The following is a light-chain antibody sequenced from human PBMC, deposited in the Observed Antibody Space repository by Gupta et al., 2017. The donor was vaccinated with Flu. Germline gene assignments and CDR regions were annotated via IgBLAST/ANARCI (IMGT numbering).Light chain of an antibody. Sequence: PSTLSASVGDRVTITCRASQSIGSWLAWYQQKPGKAPNLVIYKASNLESGVPSRFSGSGSGTEFTLTISSLQPDDFATYSCQLEQSYAYTFGEGTKLEIK. CDR1: QSIGSW. CDR3: QLEQSYAYT. J-gene: IGKJ2*01. V-gene: IGKV1-5*03. CDR2: KAS.